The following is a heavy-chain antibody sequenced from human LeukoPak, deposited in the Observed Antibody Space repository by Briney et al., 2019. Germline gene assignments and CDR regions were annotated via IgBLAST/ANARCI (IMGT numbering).Heavy chain of an antibody. D-gene: IGHD1-1*01. Sequence: PSETLSLTCSVSGAIIKREGFNWDWIRQPPGKGLEYIGSIFYNGNTYYNPSLESRVTISVDTSKNQFSPKLSSVTAADTAVYYCARILVQYYYYMDVWGKGTTVTVSS. CDR1: GAIIKREGFN. CDR2: IFYNGNT. V-gene: IGHV4-39*01. J-gene: IGHJ6*03. CDR3: ARILVQYYYYMDV.